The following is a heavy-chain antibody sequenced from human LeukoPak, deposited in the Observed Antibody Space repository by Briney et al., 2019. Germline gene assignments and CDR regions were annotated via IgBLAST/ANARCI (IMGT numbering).Heavy chain of an antibody. CDR2: IYYSGST. D-gene: IGHD3-22*01. CDR1: GGSIRSSYYY. Sequence: SETLSLTCTVSGGSIRSSYYYWSWIRQPPGKGLEWIGYIYYSGSTNYNPSLKSRVTISGDTSKNQFSLKLSSVTAADTAVYFCARVDYDGSGYNFDYWGQGTLVTVSS. J-gene: IGHJ4*02. V-gene: IGHV4-61*01. CDR3: ARVDYDGSGYNFDY.